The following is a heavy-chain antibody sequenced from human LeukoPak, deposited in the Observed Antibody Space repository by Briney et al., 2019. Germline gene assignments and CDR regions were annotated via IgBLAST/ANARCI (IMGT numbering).Heavy chain of an antibody. D-gene: IGHD2-15*01. Sequence: SVKVSCKASGGTFSSYAISWVRQAPGQGLEWMGRIIPILGIANYAQKFQGRVTITADKSTSTAYMELSSLRSEDTAVYYCARGVCSGGSCYGDYFDYWGQGTLVTVSS. V-gene: IGHV1-69*04. CDR2: IIPILGIA. CDR1: GGTFSSYA. CDR3: ARGVCSGGSCYGDYFDY. J-gene: IGHJ4*02.